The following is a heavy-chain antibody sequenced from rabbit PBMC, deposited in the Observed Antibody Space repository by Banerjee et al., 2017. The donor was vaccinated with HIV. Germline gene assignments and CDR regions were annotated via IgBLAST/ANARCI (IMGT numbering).Heavy chain of an antibody. Sequence: QSLDEFWGGVFNPEGCLKFNCKGSGFDLSNYYYMCWVRQAPGKGLELIACIYTSSGSTWYASWAKCRFTISKTSSTTVTLQMTSLTAADTATYFCARGYAGANGWGYPYFNLWGPGTLVTVS. D-gene: IGHD4-2*01. CDR3: ARGYAGANGWGYPYFNL. V-gene: IGHV1S40*01. CDR2: IYTSSGST. CDR1: GFDLSNYYY. J-gene: IGHJ4*01.